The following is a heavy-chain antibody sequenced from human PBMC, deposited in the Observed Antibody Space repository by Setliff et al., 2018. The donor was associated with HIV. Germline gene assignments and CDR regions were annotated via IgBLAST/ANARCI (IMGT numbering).Heavy chain of an antibody. D-gene: IGHD2-21*01. CDR2: VYYSGST. Sequence: SETLSLTCTVSGGSISSETSSWNWVRQPPGGGLEWIGSVYYSGSTYYNPSLRSRVTISVDTSKNQLSLRLTSMTAADTAVYYCATAPRRLSYWGQGTLVTVSS. J-gene: IGHJ4*02. CDR1: GGSISSETSS. V-gene: IGHV4-39*02. CDR3: ATAPRRLSY.